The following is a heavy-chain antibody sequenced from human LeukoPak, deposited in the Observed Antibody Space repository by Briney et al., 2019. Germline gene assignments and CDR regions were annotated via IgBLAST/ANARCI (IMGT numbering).Heavy chain of an antibody. V-gene: IGHV3-23*01. Sequence: PGGALRLSCAAPGYTLTSYALSWGRQGPGGGPGWVSVICGSADNTYYADSVKGLFTNSRYNSKNTLYLQMNSLRTEDTAVYYCATLVFDSAGYYYFDYWGPGTLVTVSS. D-gene: IGHD3-9*01. J-gene: IGHJ4*02. CDR2: ICGSADNT. CDR1: GYTLTSYA. CDR3: ATLVFDSAGYYYFDY.